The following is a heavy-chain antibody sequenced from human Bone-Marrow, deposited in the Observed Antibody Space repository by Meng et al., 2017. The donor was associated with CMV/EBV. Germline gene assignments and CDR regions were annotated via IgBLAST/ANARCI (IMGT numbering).Heavy chain of an antibody. Sequence: GSLRLSCTVTGGPISSSGYYWGWSRQPPGRGLEWIASIYYSGNTYHKPSLKSPVAISVDTSKNQFSLKLSSATAADTAVYYCARRAAAGTRGGMDGWGQGTTVTVSS. V-gene: IGHV4-39*07. D-gene: IGHD6-13*01. CDR3: ARRAAAGTRGGMDG. J-gene: IGHJ6*02. CDR1: GGPISSSGYY. CDR2: IYYSGNT.